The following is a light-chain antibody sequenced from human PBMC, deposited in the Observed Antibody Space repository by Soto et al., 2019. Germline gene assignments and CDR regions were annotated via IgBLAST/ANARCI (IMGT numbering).Light chain of an antibody. Sequence: AIQMTQSPSSLSASVGDRVTITCRASQDIRSDLGWYQQKPGKAPKLLIYAASTLHSGVPSRFSGSGSGTDFTLTISSLQPEDFATYYCLHHYNYPRTFGQGTKVDFK. CDR1: QDIRSD. CDR2: AAS. V-gene: IGKV1-6*01. J-gene: IGKJ1*01. CDR3: LHHYNYPRT.